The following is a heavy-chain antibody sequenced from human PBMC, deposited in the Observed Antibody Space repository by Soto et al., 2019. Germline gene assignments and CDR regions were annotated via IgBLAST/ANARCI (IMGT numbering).Heavy chain of an antibody. V-gene: IGHV3-30*18. CDR3: AKDDPGATFFDY. CDR1: GFTFSSYG. D-gene: IGHD1-26*01. J-gene: IGHJ4*02. Sequence: PGGSLRLSCAASGFTFSSYGMHWVRQAPGKGLEWVAVISYDGSNKYYADSVKGRFTISGDNSKNTLYLQMNSLRAEDTAVYYCAKDDPGATFFDYWGQGTLVTVSS. CDR2: ISYDGSNK.